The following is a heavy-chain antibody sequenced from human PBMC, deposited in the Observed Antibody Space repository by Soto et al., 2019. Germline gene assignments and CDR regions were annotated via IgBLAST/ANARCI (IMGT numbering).Heavy chain of an antibody. V-gene: IGHV1-3*01. CDR3: ARDSEITMIVVETDYFDY. J-gene: IGHJ4*02. Sequence: GASVKVSCKASGYTFTSYAMHWVRQAPGQRLEWMGWINAGNGNTKYSQKFQGRVTITRDTSASTAYMELSSLRSEDTAVYYCARDSEITMIVVETDYFDYWGQGTLVTVSS. CDR1: GYTFTSYA. CDR2: INAGNGNT. D-gene: IGHD3-22*01.